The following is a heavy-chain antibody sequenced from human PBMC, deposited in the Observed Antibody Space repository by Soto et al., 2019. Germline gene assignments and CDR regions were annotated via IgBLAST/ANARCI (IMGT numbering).Heavy chain of an antibody. Sequence: QVQLVQSGAEVKKPGASVKVSCKVSGYTLTELSMHWVRQAPGKGLEWMGGFDPEDGETIYAQKFQGRITMTEDTSTDTAYMELSSLRSEDTAVYYCATVEAGQLVSFGYYYCYGMDVWGQGTTVTVSS. CDR3: ATVEAGQLVSFGYYYCYGMDV. CDR2: FDPEDGET. D-gene: IGHD6-13*01. CDR1: GYTLTELS. J-gene: IGHJ6*02. V-gene: IGHV1-24*01.